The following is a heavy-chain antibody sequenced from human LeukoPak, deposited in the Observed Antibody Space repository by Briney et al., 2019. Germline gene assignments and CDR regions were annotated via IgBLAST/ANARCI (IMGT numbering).Heavy chain of an antibody. V-gene: IGHV4-34*01. CDR1: GGSFSGYY. CDR3: ARGLGIVVVVAATPLWWFDP. CDR2: INHSGST. J-gene: IGHJ5*02. Sequence: SETLSLTCAVYGGSFSGYYWSWIRQPPGKGLEWIGEINHSGSTNYNPSLKSRVTISVDTSKNQLSLKLSSVTAADTAVYYCARGLGIVVVVAATPLWWFDPWGQGTLVTVSS. D-gene: IGHD2-15*01.